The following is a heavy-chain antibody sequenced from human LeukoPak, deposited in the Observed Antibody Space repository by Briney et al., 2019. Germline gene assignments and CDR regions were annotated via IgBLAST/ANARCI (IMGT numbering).Heavy chain of an antibody. CDR3: ARAFADYVWGSYRYTLFDY. D-gene: IGHD3-16*02. CDR1: SGSISSYY. CDR2: IYYSGST. J-gene: IGHJ4*02. V-gene: IGHV4-59*01. Sequence: SETLSLTCTVSSGSISSYYWSWIRQPPGKGLEWIGYIYYSGSTNYNPSLKSRVTISVDTSKNQFSLKLSSVTAADTAVYYCARAFADYVWGSYRYTLFDYWGQGTLVTVSS.